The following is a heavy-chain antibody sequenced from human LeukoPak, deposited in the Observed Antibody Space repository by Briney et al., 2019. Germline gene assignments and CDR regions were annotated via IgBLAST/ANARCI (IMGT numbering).Heavy chain of an antibody. Sequence: GRSLRLSCAASGFTFDDYAMHWVRQAPGKGLEWVSGISWNSGSIGYADSVKGRFTISRDNAKNSLYLQMNSLRAEDTALYYCAKDSGIVVGPIDYWGQGTLVTVSS. CDR2: ISWNSGSI. D-gene: IGHD3-22*01. CDR3: AKDSGIVVGPIDY. V-gene: IGHV3-9*01. J-gene: IGHJ4*02. CDR1: GFTFDDYA.